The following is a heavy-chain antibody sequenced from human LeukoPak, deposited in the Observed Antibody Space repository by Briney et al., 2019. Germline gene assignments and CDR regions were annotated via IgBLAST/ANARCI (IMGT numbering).Heavy chain of an antibody. CDR2: IDYSGST. CDR1: GGSITTSY. CDR3: ATSQVHTSSWYLFEY. J-gene: IGHJ4*02. D-gene: IGHD6-13*01. Sequence: SETLSLTCAVSGGSITTSYWSWIRQPPGKGLEWIGYIDYSGSTNYNPSLKSRVTMSVDTSKNQFSLRVSSVTAADTAVYYCATSQVHTSSWYLFEYWGQGILGTVSS. V-gene: IGHV4-59*08.